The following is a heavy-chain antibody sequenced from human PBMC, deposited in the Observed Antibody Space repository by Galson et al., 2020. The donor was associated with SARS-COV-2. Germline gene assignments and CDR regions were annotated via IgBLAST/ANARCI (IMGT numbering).Heavy chain of an antibody. CDR1: GYTFTSYY. Sequence: ASVKVSCKASGYTFTSYYMHWVRQAPGQGLEWMGIINPSGGSTSYAQKFQGRVTMTRDTSTSTVYMELSSLRSEDTAVYYCARDRGDWLLYSEYNYGMDVWGQGTTVTVSS. J-gene: IGHJ6*02. D-gene: IGHD3-9*01. CDR2: INPSGGST. V-gene: IGHV1-46*01. CDR3: ARDRGDWLLYSEYNYGMDV.